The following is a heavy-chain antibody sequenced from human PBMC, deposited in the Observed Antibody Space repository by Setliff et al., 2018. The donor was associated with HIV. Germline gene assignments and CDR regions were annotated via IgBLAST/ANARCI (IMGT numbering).Heavy chain of an antibody. CDR3: ASEAWTSYRSSSGYYYYYMDV. D-gene: IGHD6-6*01. J-gene: IGHJ6*03. V-gene: IGHV4-61*01. Sequence: PSETLSLTCTVSGDSVSSASYYWSWIRQPPGKGLEWIGYIYYSGTTKYNPSLKSRVTISVDTSKNQFSLKLSSVTAADTVVYYCASEAWTSYRSSSGYYYYYMDVWGKGTTVTVSS. CDR2: IYYSGTT. CDR1: GDSVSSASYY.